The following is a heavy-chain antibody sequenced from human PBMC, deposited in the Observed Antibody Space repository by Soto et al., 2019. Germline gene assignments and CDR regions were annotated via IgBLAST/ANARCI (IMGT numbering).Heavy chain of an antibody. D-gene: IGHD2-15*01. CDR2: ISYDGSNK. CDR1: GFTFSSYA. V-gene: IGHV3-30-3*01. CDR3: ARDGPGYCSGGSCYHGLDY. Sequence: QVQLVESGGGVVQPGRSLRLSCAASGFTFSSYAMHWVRQAPGKGLEWVAVISYDGSNKYYADSVKGRFTISRDNSKNTLYLQMNSLRAEATAVYYCARDGPGYCSGGSCYHGLDYWGQGTLVTVSS. J-gene: IGHJ4*02.